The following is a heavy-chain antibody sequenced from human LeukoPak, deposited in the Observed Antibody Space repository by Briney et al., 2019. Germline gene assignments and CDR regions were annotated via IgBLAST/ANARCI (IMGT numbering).Heavy chain of an antibody. V-gene: IGHV3-33*08. CDR1: GFTFSRDW. D-gene: IGHD5-18*01. J-gene: IGHJ6*02. CDR3: AREAYGYPNVYYGMDV. Sequence: GGSLRLSCAASGFTFSRDWMHWVRQAPGKGLEWVAVIWYDGSNKYYADSVKGRFTISRDNSKNTLYLQMNSLRAEDTAVYYCAREAYGYPNVYYGMDVWGQGTTVTVSS. CDR2: IWYDGSNK.